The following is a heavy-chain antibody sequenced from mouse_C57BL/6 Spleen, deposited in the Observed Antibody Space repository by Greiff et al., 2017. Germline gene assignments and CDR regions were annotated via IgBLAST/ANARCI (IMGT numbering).Heavy chain of an antibody. D-gene: IGHD2-4*01. J-gene: IGHJ3*01. CDR2: IDPSDSET. V-gene: IGHV1-52*01. CDR3: ARGEGGDYERAWFAY. CDR1: GYTFTSYW. Sequence: QVQLQQPGAELVRPGSSVKLSCKASGYTFTSYWMHWVKQRPIQGLEWIGNIDPSDSETHYNQKFKDKATLTVDKSSSTAYMQLSSLTSEDSAVYYCARGEGGDYERAWFAYWGQGTLVTVSA.